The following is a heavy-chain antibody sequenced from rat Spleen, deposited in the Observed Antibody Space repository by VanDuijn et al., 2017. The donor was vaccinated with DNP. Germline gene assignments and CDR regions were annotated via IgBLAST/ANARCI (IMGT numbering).Heavy chain of an antibody. CDR2: INKDSSTI. CDR3: ARYSLIKRVWDY. J-gene: IGHJ3*01. CDR1: GFTFSRYW. D-gene: IGHD4-1*01. Sequence: EVQLVEIGGGLVQPGRSLKLSCVASGFTFSRYWMGWVRQAPGKGLEWIGEINKDSSTINYSPSLKDKFTISRDNAQNTLYLQMNSLRSEDMATYYCARYSLIKRVWDYWGQGTLVTVSS. V-gene: IGHV4-2*01.